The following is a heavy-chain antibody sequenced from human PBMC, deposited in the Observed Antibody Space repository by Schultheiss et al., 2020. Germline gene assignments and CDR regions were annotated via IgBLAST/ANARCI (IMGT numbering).Heavy chain of an antibody. D-gene: IGHD1-26*01. CDR2: IYSSGST. Sequence: SETLSLTCAVSGGPISSYYWNWIRQPAGKGLEWIGRIYSSGSTNYNPSLRSRVSISIDMSKSQVSLKLNSVTTADTAVYYCAKDGWELYPPPVYYFDYWGQGTLVTVSS. CDR1: GGPISSYY. V-gene: IGHV4-4*07. CDR3: AKDGWELYPPPVYYFDY. J-gene: IGHJ4*02.